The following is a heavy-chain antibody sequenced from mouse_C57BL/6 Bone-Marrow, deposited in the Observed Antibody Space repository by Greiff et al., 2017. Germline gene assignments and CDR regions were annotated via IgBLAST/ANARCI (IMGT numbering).Heavy chain of an antibody. Sequence: VQLQQPGAELVRPGSSVKLSCKASGYTFTSYWMDWVKQRPGQGLEWIGNIYPSDSETHYNQKFKDKATLTVDKSSSTTYMQLSSLTSEESAVYYCARSGDSNRYYYAMDYWGQGTSVTVAS. J-gene: IGHJ4*01. CDR3: ARSGDSNRYYYAMDY. CDR2: IYPSDSET. CDR1: GYTFTSYW. V-gene: IGHV1-61*01. D-gene: IGHD2-5*01.